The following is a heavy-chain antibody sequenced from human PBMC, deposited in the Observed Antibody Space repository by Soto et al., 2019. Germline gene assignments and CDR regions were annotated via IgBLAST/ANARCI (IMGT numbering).Heavy chain of an antibody. CDR2: IVGGNGKT. D-gene: IGHD1-26*01. CDR1: GLTFSKYA. J-gene: IGHJ4*02. CDR3: AVGEKGAFDY. V-gene: IGHV1-3*05. Sequence: QVQLVQSGAQEKKPGASVKVSCQTCGLTFSKYAIHWVRQAPGQTFAWMGWIVGGNGKTRYSQKLEDRLTITRDTSANTVYMELASLRSADTAIYYCAVGEKGAFDYWGQGTLVSVSS.